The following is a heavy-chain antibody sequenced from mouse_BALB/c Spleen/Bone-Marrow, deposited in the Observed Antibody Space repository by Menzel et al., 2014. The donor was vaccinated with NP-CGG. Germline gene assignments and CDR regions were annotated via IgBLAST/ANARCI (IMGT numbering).Heavy chain of an antibody. J-gene: IGHJ2*01. CDR3: AGKPPIYYDFALDY. CDR2: INPYNGGT. CDR1: GYSFTGYT. V-gene: IGHV1-18*01. Sequence: VQLQESGPELVKPGASMKISCKASGYSFTGYTMNWVKQSHGKNLEWIGLINPYNGGTSYNQKFKGKATLTVDKSSSTAYMELLSLTSEDSAVYYCAGKPPIYYDFALDYWGQGTTLTVSS. D-gene: IGHD2-4*01.